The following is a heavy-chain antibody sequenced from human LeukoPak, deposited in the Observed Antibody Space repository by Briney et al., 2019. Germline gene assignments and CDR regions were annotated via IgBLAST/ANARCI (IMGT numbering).Heavy chain of an antibody. J-gene: IGHJ4*02. Sequence: ASVKVSCKASGYTFTNYYVHWVRQAPGQGLEWMGIINSGGGSTSNAQKFQGRATMTRDTSTSTVYMELSSLRSEDTAVYYCARGTYYHDSSDLDHWGQGTLVTVSS. CDR3: ARGTYYHDSSDLDH. CDR2: INSGGGST. V-gene: IGHV1-46*03. D-gene: IGHD3-22*01. CDR1: GYTFTNYY.